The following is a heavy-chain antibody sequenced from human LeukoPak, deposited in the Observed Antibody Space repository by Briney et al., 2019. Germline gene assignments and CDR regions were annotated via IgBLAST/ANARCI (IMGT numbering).Heavy chain of an antibody. Sequence: PGGSLRLSCAASGLTVSKNYMSWVRQATGKGLESVSVIYSGGSTYYADSVRGRITISRDNSKNTLYLQMNSLRVEDTAVYYCARVGGHWGQGTLVTVSS. J-gene: IGHJ4*02. CDR1: GLTVSKNY. CDR2: IYSGGST. CDR3: ARVGGH. V-gene: IGHV3-53*01. D-gene: IGHD3-10*01.